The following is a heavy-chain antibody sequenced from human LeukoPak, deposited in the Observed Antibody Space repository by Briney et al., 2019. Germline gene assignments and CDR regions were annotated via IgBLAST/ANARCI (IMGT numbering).Heavy chain of an antibody. CDR1: GFTFSSYA. J-gene: IGHJ4*02. CDR2: ISYDGSNK. CDR3: AREIKYYFDY. V-gene: IGHV3-30-3*01. Sequence: GGSLRHSCAASGFTFSSYAMHWVRQAPGKGLEWVAVISYDGSNKYYADSVKGRFTISRDNSKNTLYLQMNSLRAEDTAVYYCAREIKYYFDYWGQGTLVTVSS.